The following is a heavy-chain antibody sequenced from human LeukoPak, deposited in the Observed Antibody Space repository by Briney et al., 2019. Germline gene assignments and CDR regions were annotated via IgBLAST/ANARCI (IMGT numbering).Heavy chain of an antibody. CDR1: GGSISSGGYY. V-gene: IGHV4-31*03. Sequence: PSETLSLTCTVSGGSISSGGYYWSWIRQHPGKGLEWIGYIYYSGSTYHNPSLKSRVTISVDTSKNQFSLKLSSVTAADTAVYYCARVYGDYADAFDIWGQGTMVTVSS. CDR2: IYYSGST. D-gene: IGHD4-17*01. J-gene: IGHJ3*02. CDR3: ARVYGDYADAFDI.